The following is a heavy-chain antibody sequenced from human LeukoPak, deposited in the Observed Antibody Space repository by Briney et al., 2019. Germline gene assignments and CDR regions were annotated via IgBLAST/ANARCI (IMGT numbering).Heavy chain of an antibody. CDR2: INPNSGGT. V-gene: IGHV1-2*02. J-gene: IGHJ6*02. D-gene: IGHD3-9*01. CDR1: GYTFTGYY. CDR3: ARGHGSRYFDWLPYYYYGMDV. Sequence: ASVKVSCKASGYTFTGYYMHWVRQAPGQGLEWRGWINPNSGGTNYAQKFQGRVTMTRDTSISTAYMELSRLRSDDTAVYYCARGHGSRYFDWLPYYYYGMDVWGQGTTVTVSS.